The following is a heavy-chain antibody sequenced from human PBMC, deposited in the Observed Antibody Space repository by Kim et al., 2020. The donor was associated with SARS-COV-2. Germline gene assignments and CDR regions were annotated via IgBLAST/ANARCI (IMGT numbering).Heavy chain of an antibody. CDR2: INHSGST. CDR1: GGSFSGYY. V-gene: IGHV4-34*01. CDR3: ARGGRGSGSYSYRYMDFDY. Sequence: SETLSLTCAVYGGSFSGYYWSWIRQPPGKGLEWIGEINHSGSTNYNPSLKSRVTISVDTSKNQFSLKLSSVTAADTAVYYCARGGRGSGSYSYRYMDFDYWGQGTLVTVSS. J-gene: IGHJ4*02. D-gene: IGHD3-10*01.